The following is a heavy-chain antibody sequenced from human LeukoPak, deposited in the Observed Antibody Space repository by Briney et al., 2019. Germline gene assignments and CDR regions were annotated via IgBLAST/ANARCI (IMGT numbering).Heavy chain of an antibody. D-gene: IGHD3-22*01. Sequence: PSQTLSLTCTVFGGSLSSGDYYWSWIRQPPGKGLEWIGYIYYSGSTYCNPSLTSRVTISVDKSQNHVSLKLSSGTAADTAGNYCAGDPGGEKDPAKYYYDSSGYYTDASDIWGQGTMVTVSS. J-gene: IGHJ3*02. CDR1: GGSLSSGDYY. CDR2: IYYSGST. CDR3: AGDPGGEKDPAKYYYDSSGYYTDASDI. V-gene: IGHV4-30-4*01.